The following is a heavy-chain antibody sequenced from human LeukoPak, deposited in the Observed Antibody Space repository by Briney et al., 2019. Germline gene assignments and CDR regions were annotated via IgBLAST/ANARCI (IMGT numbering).Heavy chain of an antibody. CDR3: ARRKYYYDSSGYTSYFDY. V-gene: IGHV4-59*08. D-gene: IGHD3-22*01. J-gene: IGHJ4*02. Sequence: PSETLSLTCTVSGGSISSYYWSWIRQPPGKGLEWIGYIYYSGSTNYNPSLKSRVTTSVDTSKNQFSLKLSSVTAADTAVYYCARRKYYYDSSGYTSYFDYWGQGTLVTVSS. CDR1: GGSISSYY. CDR2: IYYSGST.